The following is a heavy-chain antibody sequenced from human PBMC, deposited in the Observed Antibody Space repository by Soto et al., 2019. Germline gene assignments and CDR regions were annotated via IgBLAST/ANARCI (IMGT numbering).Heavy chain of an antibody. CDR1: GFTVSSNY. CDR2: IYSGGST. D-gene: IGHD3-22*01. Sequence: EVQLVETGGGLIQPGGSLRLSCAASGFTVSSNYMSWVRQAPGKGLEWVSVIYSGGSTYYADSVKGRFTISRDNSKNTLYLQMNILRAEDTAVYYCARSGDSSGYYYYFDYWGQGTLVTVSS. J-gene: IGHJ4*02. CDR3: ARSGDSSGYYYYFDY. V-gene: IGHV3-53*05.